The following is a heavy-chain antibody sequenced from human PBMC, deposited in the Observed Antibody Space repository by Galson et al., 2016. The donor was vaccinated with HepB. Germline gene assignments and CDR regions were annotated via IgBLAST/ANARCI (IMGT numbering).Heavy chain of an antibody. CDR2: VYTDATT. Sequence: SLRLSCAVSGVTINDNYVAWVRQPPGKGLEWVSVVYTDATTPYANSIKGRFTISRDLPKNTVYLQMNNLRVDDTAVYYCASGPLSLDFWGQGTLVTVSS. J-gene: IGHJ4*02. V-gene: IGHV3-53*01. D-gene: IGHD2/OR15-2a*01. CDR3: ASGPLSLDF. CDR1: GVTINDNY.